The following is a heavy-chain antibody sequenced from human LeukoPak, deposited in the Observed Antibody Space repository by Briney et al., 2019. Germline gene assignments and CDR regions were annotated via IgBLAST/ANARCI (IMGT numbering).Heavy chain of an antibody. V-gene: IGHV3-30*02. CDR2: IRYDGSNK. J-gene: IGHJ4*02. CDR3: AKDLWFGEFPSRFDY. D-gene: IGHD3-10*01. CDR1: GFTFSSYG. Sequence: GGSLRLSCAASGFTFSSYGMHWVRQAPGKGLEWVAFIRYDGSNKYYADSVKGRFTISRDNTKNTLYLQMNGLRAEDTAVYYCAKDLWFGEFPSRFDYWGQGTLVTVSS.